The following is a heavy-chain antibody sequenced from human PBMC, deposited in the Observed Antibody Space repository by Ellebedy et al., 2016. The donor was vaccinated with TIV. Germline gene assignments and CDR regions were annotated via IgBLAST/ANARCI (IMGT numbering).Heavy chain of an antibody. CDR2: IVSSGREA. CDR3: TRDGREWSRDY. J-gene: IGHJ4*02. V-gene: IGHV3-21*06. CDR1: GFTFSISG. Sequence: GESLKISXAASGFTFSISGMTWVRQVPGKGLEWVATIVSSGREAYYADPAKGRSTISRDNVMNSVYLQLNSLSVEDTAVYYCTRDGREWSRDYWGQGTLVTVSS. D-gene: IGHD3-3*01.